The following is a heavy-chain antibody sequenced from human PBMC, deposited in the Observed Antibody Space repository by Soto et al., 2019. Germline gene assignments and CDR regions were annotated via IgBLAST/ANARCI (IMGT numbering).Heavy chain of an antibody. CDR1: GYSSTSYW. V-gene: IGHV5-51*01. Sequence: LGESLKISCKGSGYSSTSYWIGWMRQMPGKGLEWMGIIYPGDSDTRYSPSFQGQVTISADKSISTAYLQWSSLKASDTAMYYCARVSYYYDSSGSYAEYFQHWGQGTLVTVSS. CDR2: IYPGDSDT. J-gene: IGHJ1*01. D-gene: IGHD3-22*01. CDR3: ARVSYYYDSSGSYAEYFQH.